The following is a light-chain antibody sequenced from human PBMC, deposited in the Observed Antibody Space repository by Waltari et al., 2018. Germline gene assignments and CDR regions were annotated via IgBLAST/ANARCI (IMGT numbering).Light chain of an antibody. CDR2: KAS. J-gene: IGKJ3*01. CDR1: ENVNNY. Sequence: DIQMTQSPSSLSASVGDRVTITCRASENVNNYLNWYQQKPRKAPKLLIYKASTLQSGVPSRFSGSGSGTDYTFTISSLQSEDVATYYCQQSYGTPFTFGPGTKLDIK. V-gene: IGKV1-39*01. CDR3: QQSYGTPFT.